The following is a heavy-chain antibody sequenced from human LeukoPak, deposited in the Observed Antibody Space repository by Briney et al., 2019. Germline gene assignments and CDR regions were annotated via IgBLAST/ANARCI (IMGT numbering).Heavy chain of an antibody. Sequence: ASVKVSCKASGYTFTSYGISWVRQAPGQGLEWMGWISAYNGNTNYAQKLQGRVTMTTDTSTSTAYMELRSLRSDDTAVYYCARDRGGYCSSTSCPSDYWGQGTLVTVSS. CDR3: ARDRGGYCSSTSCPSDY. V-gene: IGHV1-18*01. D-gene: IGHD2-2*01. CDR1: GYTFTSYG. CDR2: ISAYNGNT. J-gene: IGHJ4*02.